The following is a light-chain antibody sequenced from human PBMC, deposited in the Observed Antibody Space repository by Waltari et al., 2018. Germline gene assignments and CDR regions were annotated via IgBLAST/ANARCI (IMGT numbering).Light chain of an antibody. CDR3: QHYESLPVT. J-gene: IGKJ1*01. CDR2: HAS. V-gene: IGKV3-20*01. Sequence: EIVLTQSPGTVSLSPGERATLSCRASQSISKYLAWYQQKPGQAPRLLIYHASSRSAGIPDRFSGSGSVTDFSLTISRLEPEDFAVYYCQHYESLPVTFGQGTKVEIK. CDR1: QSISKY.